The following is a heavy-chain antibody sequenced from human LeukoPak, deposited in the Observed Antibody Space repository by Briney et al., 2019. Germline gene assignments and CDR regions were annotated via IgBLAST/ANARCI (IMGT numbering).Heavy chain of an antibody. J-gene: IGHJ4*02. Sequence: VGSQRLSCAASGLTFSTYGMTWVRQAPGKGLEWVSGISGSGGSRYYADSVKGRFTISRDNSKNTLYLQMNSLRDEDTAVYYCAKDRGYWGQGTIVTVSS. CDR1: GLTFSTYG. CDR2: ISGSGGSR. CDR3: AKDRGY. V-gene: IGHV3-23*01.